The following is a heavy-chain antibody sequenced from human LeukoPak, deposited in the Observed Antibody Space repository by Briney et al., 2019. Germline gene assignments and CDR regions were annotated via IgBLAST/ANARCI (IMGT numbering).Heavy chain of an antibody. CDR3: ARDRTNSGYDAFDI. J-gene: IGHJ3*02. CDR1: GFTFSSYS. Sequence: GGSLRLSCAASGFTFSSYSMTWARQAPGKGLEWVSSISSSSSYIYYADSVKGRFTISRDNAKNSLYLQMNSLRAEDTAVYYCARDRTNSGYDAFDIWGQGTMVTVSS. CDR2: ISSSSSYI. D-gene: IGHD3-22*01. V-gene: IGHV3-21*01.